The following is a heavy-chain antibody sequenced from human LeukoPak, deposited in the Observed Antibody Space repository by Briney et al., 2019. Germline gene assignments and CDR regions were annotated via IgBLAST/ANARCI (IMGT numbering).Heavy chain of an antibody. CDR2: ISAYNGNT. Sequence: ASVKVSCKASGYTFTSYGISWVRQAPGQGLEWMGWISAYNGNTNYAQKLQGRVTMTTDTSTSTAYMELRSLRSDDTAVYYCASVAAAGYYYYGTDVWGQGTTVTVSS. CDR1: GYTFTSYG. D-gene: IGHD6-13*01. CDR3: ASVAAAGYYYYGTDV. V-gene: IGHV1-18*01. J-gene: IGHJ6*02.